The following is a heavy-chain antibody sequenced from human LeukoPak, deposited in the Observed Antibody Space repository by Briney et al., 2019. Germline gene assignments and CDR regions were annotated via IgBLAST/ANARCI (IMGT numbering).Heavy chain of an antibody. Sequence: PSETLSVTCAVSGYSISSGYYWGWIRQPPGKGLEWIGSIYHSGSTYYNPSLKSRVTISVDTSKNQFSLKLSSVTAADTAVYYCARRLNGGSTIFGGDNWFDPWGQGTLVTVSS. V-gene: IGHV4-38-2*01. CDR1: GYSISSGYY. D-gene: IGHD3-3*01. J-gene: IGHJ5*02. CDR3: ARRLNGGSTIFGGDNWFDP. CDR2: IYHSGST.